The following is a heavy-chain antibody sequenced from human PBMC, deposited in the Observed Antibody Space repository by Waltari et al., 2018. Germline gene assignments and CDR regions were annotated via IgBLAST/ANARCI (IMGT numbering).Heavy chain of an antibody. V-gene: IGHV4-38-2*01. J-gene: IGHJ4*02. CDR3: TRQVLGYCTSAACRRLES. Sequence: QVHLQESGPGLLKASETLSLTCGVSAYSINSGFYWGWLRQPPGKGLEWVATIYHDGTTYYNPSLKSRATISMDTSKNHFSLKLQSVTAADTAVYYCTRQVLGYCTSAACRRLESWGQGTLVTVSS. CDR2: IYHDGTT. CDR1: AYSINSGFY. D-gene: IGHD2-2*03.